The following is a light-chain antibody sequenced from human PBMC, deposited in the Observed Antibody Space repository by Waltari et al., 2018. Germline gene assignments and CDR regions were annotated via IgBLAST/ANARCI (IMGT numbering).Light chain of an antibody. Sequence: EIVLTQAPATLSLSPGERATLSCRTSKSIADYLAWYQQKPGQSPRLLIYDVSNRVTGIPVRFSGSGSGTDFTLTITSLEPEDFAVYYCQQRSNWPRFSFGQGTKLEIK. J-gene: IGKJ2*01. V-gene: IGKV3-11*01. CDR2: DVS. CDR3: QQRSNWPRFS. CDR1: KSIADY.